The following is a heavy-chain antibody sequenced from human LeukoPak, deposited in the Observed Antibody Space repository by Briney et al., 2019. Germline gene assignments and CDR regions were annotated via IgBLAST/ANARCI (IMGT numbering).Heavy chain of an antibody. CDR3: ARGRIAAAGTLY. CDR1: GFTFSNYW. J-gene: IGHJ4*02. CDR2: INTDGSNT. V-gene: IGHV3-74*01. D-gene: IGHD6-13*01. Sequence: GGSLRLSCAASGFTFSNYWMHWVRQAPGKGRVWVSRINTDGSNTNYTDSVKGRFTISRDNAKNTLYLQMNSLRAEDTAVYYCARGRIAAAGTLYWGQGTLVTVSS.